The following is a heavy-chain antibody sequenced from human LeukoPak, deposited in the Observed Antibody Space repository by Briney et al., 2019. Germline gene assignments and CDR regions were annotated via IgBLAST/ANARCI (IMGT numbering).Heavy chain of an antibody. CDR2: INPNSGGT. Sequence: ASVKVSCKASGYTFTSYYMHWVRQAPGQGLEWMGWINPNSGGTNYAQKFQGRVTMTRDTSISTAYMELSRLRSDDTAVYYCARDFPTRKNTPSYGRTPDYWGQGTLVTVSS. V-gene: IGHV1-2*02. CDR3: ARDFPTRKNTPSYGRTPDY. J-gene: IGHJ4*02. CDR1: GYTFTSYY. D-gene: IGHD5-18*01.